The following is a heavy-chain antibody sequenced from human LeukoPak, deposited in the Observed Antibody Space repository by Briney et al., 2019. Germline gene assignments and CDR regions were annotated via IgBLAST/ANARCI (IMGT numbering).Heavy chain of an antibody. CDR1: GFTFSSYA. Sequence: PGGSLRLSCAASGFTFSSYAMHWVRQAPGKGLEWVSAISGSGGSTYYADSVKGRFTISRDNSKNTLYLQMNSLRAEDTAVYYCAKDLTYYYDSSGYHYWGQGTLVTVSS. CDR3: AKDLTYYYDSSGYHY. V-gene: IGHV3-23*01. CDR2: ISGSGGST. J-gene: IGHJ4*02. D-gene: IGHD3-22*01.